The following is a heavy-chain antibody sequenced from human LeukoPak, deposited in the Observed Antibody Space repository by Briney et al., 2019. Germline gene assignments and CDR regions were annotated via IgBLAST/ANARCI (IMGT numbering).Heavy chain of an antibody. Sequence: PGGSLRLSCAASGLTFSNAWMSWVRQAPGKGLEWVGRIKSKTDGGTTDYAAPVKGTFTISRDDSKNTLYLQMNSLKTEDTAVYYCTTLLPYYYDSSGVYWGQGTLVTVSS. V-gene: IGHV3-15*01. J-gene: IGHJ4*02. CDR1: GLTFSNAW. CDR2: IKSKTDGGTT. CDR3: TTLLPYYYDSSGVY. D-gene: IGHD3-22*01.